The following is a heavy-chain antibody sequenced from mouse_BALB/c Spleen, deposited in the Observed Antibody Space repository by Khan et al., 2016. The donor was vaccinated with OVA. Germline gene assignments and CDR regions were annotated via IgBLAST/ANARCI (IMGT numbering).Heavy chain of an antibody. CDR2: ISYSGVT. CDR1: GYSITSGYV. CDR3: ARGNYYGYYFDY. Sequence: EVQLQESGPGLVKPSQSLYLSCTVTGYSITSGYVWYWIRQFPGNKLEWMGYISYSGVTSYTPSLKSRISITRDTSKNQFFLQLNSVTSEDTATYYCARGNYYGYYFDYWGQGTTLTVSS. V-gene: IGHV3-2*02. J-gene: IGHJ2*01. D-gene: IGHD1-1*01.